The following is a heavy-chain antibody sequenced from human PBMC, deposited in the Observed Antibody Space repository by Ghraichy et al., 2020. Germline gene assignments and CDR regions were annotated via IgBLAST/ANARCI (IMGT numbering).Heavy chain of an antibody. D-gene: IGHD4-17*01. CDR1: GGSVNTGSYY. J-gene: IGHJ6*02. V-gene: IGHV4-61*02. Sequence: SETLSLTCIVSGGSVNTGSYYWSWIRQPAGKGLEWIGRIYPSGSTDYNPSLKSRVTISIDTSKSHFSLQLSSLTAADTAVYYCARATVTPSYSYYYGMDVWGQGTTVTVSS. CDR2: IYPSGST. CDR3: ARATVTPSYSYYYGMDV.